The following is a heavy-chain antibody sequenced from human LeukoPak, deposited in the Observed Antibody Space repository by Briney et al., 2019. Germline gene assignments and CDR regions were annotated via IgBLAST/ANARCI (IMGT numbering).Heavy chain of an antibody. CDR3: ARDPYSGSYGAYYYYYMDV. J-gene: IGHJ6*03. D-gene: IGHD1-26*01. Sequence: GASVKVSCKVSGYTLTELSMHWVRQAPGKGLEWMGGFDPEGGETIYAQKFQGRVTMTEDTSTDTAYMELSSLRAEDTAIYYCARDPYSGSYGAYYYYYMDVWGKGTTVTISS. V-gene: IGHV1-24*01. CDR2: FDPEGGET. CDR1: GYTLTELS.